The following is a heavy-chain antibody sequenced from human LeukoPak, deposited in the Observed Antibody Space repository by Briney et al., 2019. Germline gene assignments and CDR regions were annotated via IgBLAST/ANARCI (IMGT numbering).Heavy chain of an antibody. V-gene: IGHV4-59*01. J-gene: IGHJ6*03. D-gene: IGHD1-7*01. Sequence: SETLSPTCTVSGGSISSYYWSWIRQPPGKGLEWIGYIYYSGSTNYNPSLKSRVTISVDTSKNQFSLKLSSVTAADTAVYYCARVPDTRPPGLNYYYYYYYMDVWGKGTTVTVSS. CDR2: IYYSGST. CDR1: GGSISSYY. CDR3: ARVPDTRPPGLNYYYYYYYMDV.